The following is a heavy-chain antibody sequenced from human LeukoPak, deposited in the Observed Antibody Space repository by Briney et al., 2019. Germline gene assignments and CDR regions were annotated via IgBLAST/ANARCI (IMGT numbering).Heavy chain of an antibody. D-gene: IGHD3-22*01. Sequence: SETLSLTCAVYGGSFSGYYWDWIRQPPGRGLEWIGEINHGGSTNYNPSLKSRVTISVDTSKYQFSLRLTSVTAADTAVYYCARGRYYYDNSAYYSLIFDSWGQGTLVTVSS. CDR1: GGSFSGYY. V-gene: IGHV4-34*01. CDR3: ARGRYYYDNSAYYSLIFDS. CDR2: INHGGST. J-gene: IGHJ4*02.